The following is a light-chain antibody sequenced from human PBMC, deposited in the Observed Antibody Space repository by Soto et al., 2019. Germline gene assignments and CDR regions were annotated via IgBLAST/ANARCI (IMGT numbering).Light chain of an antibody. J-gene: IGKJ1*01. CDR3: QQYNNWPRT. V-gene: IGKV3-15*01. Sequence: EIVMTQSPATLSVSPGERATLSCRASQSVSSNLPWYQQKPGQAPRLLIYGASTRATGIPARFSGSGSGTEFTLTISSLQSEDFAVYYCQQYNNWPRTFCSGINVDI. CDR1: QSVSSN. CDR2: GAS.